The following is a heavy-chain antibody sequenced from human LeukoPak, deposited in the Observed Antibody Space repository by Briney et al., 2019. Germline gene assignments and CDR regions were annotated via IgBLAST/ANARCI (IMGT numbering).Heavy chain of an antibody. CDR3: GRGLRHWYFDL. Sequence: SQTLSLTCTVSGGSISSGSYYWSWIRQPAGKGLEWIGRIYTSGSTNYNPSLKSRVTMSVDPSKNQFALELSSVTAADNAVYYCGRGLRHWYFDLWDRGTLVTVSS. J-gene: IGHJ2*01. CDR1: GGSISSGSYY. D-gene: IGHD4-17*01. CDR2: IYTSGST. V-gene: IGHV4-61*02.